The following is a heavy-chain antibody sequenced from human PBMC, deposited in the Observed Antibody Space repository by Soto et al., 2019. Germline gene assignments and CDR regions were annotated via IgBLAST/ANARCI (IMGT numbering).Heavy chain of an antibody. J-gene: IGHJ4*02. D-gene: IGHD6-6*01. CDR1: GFTFSDYY. V-gene: IGHV3-11*01. CDR2: ISNGGRTL. CDR3: ARDLVAVSGGVYSSSSGGYFLDF. Sequence: QVQLVESGGGLVKPGGSLRISCAASGFTFSDYYMSWIRQAPGKGLEWVSYISNGGRTLYYADSMKGRFTISRDNAKNSLYLQINSLRSEDTAVYYCARDLVAVSGGVYSSSSGGYFLDFWGQGTLVTVSS.